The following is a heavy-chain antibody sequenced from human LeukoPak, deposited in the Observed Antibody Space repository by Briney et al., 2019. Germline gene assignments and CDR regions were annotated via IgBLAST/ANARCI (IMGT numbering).Heavy chain of an antibody. D-gene: IGHD3-3*01. CDR1: GYTFTSYD. CDR3: ARGGLSYDFWSGYYSCFDY. V-gene: IGHV1-8*03. Sequence: ASVKVSCKASGYTFTSYDINWVRQAPGQGLEWMGWMNPNSGNTGYAQKFQGRVTITRNTSISTAYMELSSLRSEDTAVYYCARGGLSYDFWSGYYSCFDYWGQGTLVTVSS. J-gene: IGHJ4*02. CDR2: MNPNSGNT.